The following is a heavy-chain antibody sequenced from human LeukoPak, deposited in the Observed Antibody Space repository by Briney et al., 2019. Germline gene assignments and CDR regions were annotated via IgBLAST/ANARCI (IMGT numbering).Heavy chain of an antibody. CDR3: AKEGRLGYSYGYDNWFDP. D-gene: IGHD5-18*01. CDR1: GFTFSSYA. J-gene: IGHJ5*02. Sequence: TGRSLRLSCAASGFTFSSYAMSWVRQAPGKGLEWVSAISGSGGSTYYADSVKGRFTISRDNSKDTLYLQMNSLRAEDTAVYYCAKEGRLGYSYGYDNWFDPWGQGTLVTVSS. CDR2: ISGSGGST. V-gene: IGHV3-23*01.